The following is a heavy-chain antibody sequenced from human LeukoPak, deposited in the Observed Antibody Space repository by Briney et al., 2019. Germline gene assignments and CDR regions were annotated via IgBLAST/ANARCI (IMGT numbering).Heavy chain of an antibody. V-gene: IGHV3-74*01. Sequence: PGGSLRLSCAASGFTFSRHWMHWVRQAPGKGLVWVSRIHSDGTTTNYADSVKGRFTISRDNAKSTLYLQMNSLRAEDTAVYYCAKDHVLIPMAGTDDAFDIWGQGTMVTVSS. J-gene: IGHJ3*02. CDR2: IHSDGTTT. D-gene: IGHD6-19*01. CDR3: AKDHVLIPMAGTDDAFDI. CDR1: GFTFSRHW.